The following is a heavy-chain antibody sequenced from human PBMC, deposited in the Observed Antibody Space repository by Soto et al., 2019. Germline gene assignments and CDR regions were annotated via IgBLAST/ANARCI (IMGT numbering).Heavy chain of an antibody. J-gene: IGHJ4*02. V-gene: IGHV1-8*01. CDR3: ARGRRSGGSCYLY. Sequence: AAVKVSFKASGGTFTSYDINWVRQATGQGLEWMGWMNPNNGNTDYAQKFQGRLTMTRNTSTSTAYMELSSLRSEDTAVYYCARGRRSGGSCYLYWGQGTLVTVSS. CDR1: GGTFTSYD. CDR2: MNPNNGNT. D-gene: IGHD2-15*01.